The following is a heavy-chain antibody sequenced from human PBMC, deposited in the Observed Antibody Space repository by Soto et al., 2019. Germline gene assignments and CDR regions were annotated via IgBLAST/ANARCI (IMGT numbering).Heavy chain of an antibody. CDR2: ISYDGSNK. CDR1: GFTFSSYG. CDR3: AKDPDWGYSGSYFDY. D-gene: IGHD1-26*01. V-gene: IGHV3-30*18. Sequence: GGSLRLSCAASGFTFSSYGMHWVRQAPGKGLEWVAVISYDGSNKYYADSVKGRFTISRDNSKNTLYLQMNSLRAEDTAVYYCAKDPDWGYSGSYFDYWGQGTLVTVSS. J-gene: IGHJ4*02.